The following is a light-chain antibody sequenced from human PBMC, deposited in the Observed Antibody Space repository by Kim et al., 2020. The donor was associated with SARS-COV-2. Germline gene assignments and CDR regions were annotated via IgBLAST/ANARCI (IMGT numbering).Light chain of an antibody. V-gene: IGKV4-1*01. CDR3: QQYYSSPVT. J-gene: IGKJ2*01. CDR1: QTVLYSSNNKNY. Sequence: DIVMTQSPDSLAVSLGERASINCQSSQTVLYSSNNKNYLAWYQQKPGQPPKLLIYWASTRESGVPDRFSGSGSGTDSTLTISSLQAEDVAVYYCQQYYSSPVTFGQGTKLEI. CDR2: WAS.